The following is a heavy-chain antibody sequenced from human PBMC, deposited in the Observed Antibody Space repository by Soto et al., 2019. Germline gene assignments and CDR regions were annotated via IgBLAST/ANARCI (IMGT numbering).Heavy chain of an antibody. CDR2: IIPIVGTG. Sequence: QVQLVQSGAEVSKPGSSVTVSCNASGGTFINDAISWVREAPGQVLEWMGGIIPIVGTGSYAQKFQGRVTITADEPTTTAYMELSSLSFEDTSVYYCARVVILVPTASTHYYYHMDVWGPGTTVTVSS. CDR1: GGTFINDA. D-gene: IGHD2-21*01. CDR3: ARVVILVPTASTHYYYHMDV. J-gene: IGHJ6*02. V-gene: IGHV1-69*01.